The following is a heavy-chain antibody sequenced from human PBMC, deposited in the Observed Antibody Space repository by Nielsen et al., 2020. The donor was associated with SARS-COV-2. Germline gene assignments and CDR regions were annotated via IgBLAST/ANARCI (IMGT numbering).Heavy chain of an antibody. CDR2: ISSDGYRT. J-gene: IGHJ4*02. D-gene: IGHD1-26*01. CDR1: GFTFSFYA. Sequence: GGSLRLSCEASGFTFSFYAMHWVRQAPGKGLEYVSTISSDGYRTSYANSVKGRFSISRDNSKNSLYLQMGSLKDDDMAMYYCARDAGTPEGYFDLWGLGTLVTVSS. V-gene: IGHV3-64*01. CDR3: ARDAGTPEGYFDL.